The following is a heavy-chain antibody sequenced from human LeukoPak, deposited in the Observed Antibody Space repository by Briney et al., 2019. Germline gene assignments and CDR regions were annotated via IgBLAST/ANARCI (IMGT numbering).Heavy chain of an antibody. D-gene: IGHD3-3*01. CDR3: ARSYYDFWSGYSPFCY. CDR1: GYSFTSYW. V-gene: IGHV5-51*01. J-gene: IGHJ4*02. CDR2: IYPGDSDT. Sequence: PGESLKISCKGSGYSFTSYWTGWVRQMPGKGLEWMGIIYPGDSDTRYSPSFQGQVTISADKSISTAYLQWSSLKASDTAMYYCARSYYDFWSGYSPFCYWGQGTLVTVSS.